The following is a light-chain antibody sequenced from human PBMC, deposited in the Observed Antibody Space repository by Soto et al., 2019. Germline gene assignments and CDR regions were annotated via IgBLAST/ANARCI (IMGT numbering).Light chain of an antibody. V-gene: IGKV3-15*01. CDR3: QQYDNWPRP. CDR2: GAS. J-gene: IGKJ1*01. Sequence: EIVMTQSPATPSVSPGERATLSCRASQSVSINLAWYQQKPGQAPRLLIYGASTRATGIPARFSGSGSGTKFTLTISSLQSEDFAVYYCQQYDNWPRPFGQGTKVDIK. CDR1: QSVSIN.